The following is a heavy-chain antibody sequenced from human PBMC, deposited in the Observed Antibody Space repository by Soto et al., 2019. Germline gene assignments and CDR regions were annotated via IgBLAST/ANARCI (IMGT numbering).Heavy chain of an antibody. V-gene: IGHV3-23*01. Sequence: PGGSLRLSCAASAFTFSNYAMSWVRQAPGKGLEWISAITGSGGDTFHADSVEGRFTISRDNTKNTLSLQMNSLRAEDTAVYYCAKDHSSGWYVYWGQGTLVTVSS. CDR1: AFTFSNYA. D-gene: IGHD6-19*01. CDR3: AKDHSSGWYVY. CDR2: ITGSGGDT. J-gene: IGHJ4*02.